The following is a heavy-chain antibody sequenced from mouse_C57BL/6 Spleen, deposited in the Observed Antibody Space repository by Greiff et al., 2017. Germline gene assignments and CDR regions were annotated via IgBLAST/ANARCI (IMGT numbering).Heavy chain of an antibody. D-gene: IGHD1-1*02. V-gene: IGHV1-82*01. J-gene: IGHJ2*01. CDR3: ARAPYGDSDY. CDR1: GYAFSSSW. Sequence: QVQLKESGPELVKPGASVKISCKASGYAFSSSWMNWVKQRPGKGLEWIGRIYPGDGDTYYNGKFKGKATLTADKSSSTAYMQLSSLTSEDSAVYFYARAPYGDSDYWGKGTTLTVSS. CDR2: IYPGDGDT.